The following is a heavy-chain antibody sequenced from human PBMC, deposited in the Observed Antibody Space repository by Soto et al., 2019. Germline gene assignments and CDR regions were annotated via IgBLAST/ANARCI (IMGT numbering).Heavy chain of an antibody. V-gene: IGHV1-69*01. J-gene: IGHJ4*02. D-gene: IGHD1-26*01. CDR2: IIHIFGTA. Sequence: QVQLVQSGAAVKKPGSSVKVSCKASGGTFSSYAISWVRQAPGQGLEWRGGIIHIFGTANYAQKFQGRVTITADESTSTAYVELSSLRSEDTAVYYCANRIVGATPGPFDYWGQGTLVTVSS. CDR3: ANRIVGATPGPFDY. CDR1: GGTFSSYA.